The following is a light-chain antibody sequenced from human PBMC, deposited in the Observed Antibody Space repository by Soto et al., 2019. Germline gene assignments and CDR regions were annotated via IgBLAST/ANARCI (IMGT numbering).Light chain of an antibody. V-gene: IGKV2-28*01. CDR3: MQALQTPWT. CDR2: LGF. Sequence: DIVMTQSPLSLPVTPGEPASISCRSSQSLLHSNGYNYLDWYLQKPGQSPQLLIYLGFNRAPGVPDRFSGSGSGTDFTLKISRVEAEDVGVYYCMQALQTPWTFGQGT. CDR1: QSLLHSNGYNY. J-gene: IGKJ1*01.